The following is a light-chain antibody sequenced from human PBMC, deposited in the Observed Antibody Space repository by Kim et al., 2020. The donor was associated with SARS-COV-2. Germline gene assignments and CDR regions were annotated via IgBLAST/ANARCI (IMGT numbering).Light chain of an antibody. Sequence: ASVGDRVTITCRASQGMNNALAWYQQKPGKPPKLLMYDVSSLQSGVTPRFSGSGSGTDFTLTISNLQPEDFATYYCQQFSDYPLTFGPGTKVDIK. J-gene: IGKJ3*01. CDR3: QQFSDYPLT. V-gene: IGKV1D-13*01. CDR2: DVS. CDR1: QGMNNA.